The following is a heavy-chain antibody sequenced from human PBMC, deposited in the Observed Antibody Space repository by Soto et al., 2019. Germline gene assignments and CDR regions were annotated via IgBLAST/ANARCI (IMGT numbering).Heavy chain of an antibody. J-gene: IGHJ4*02. CDR2: IYYSGST. V-gene: IGHV4-61*01. CDR1: GGSVSSGSYY. CDR3: ARGSVVTIFGVVTPIDY. Sequence: SETLSLTCTVSGGSVSSGSYYWSWIRQPPGKGPEWIGYIYYSGSTNYNPSLKSRVTISVDTSKNQFSLKLSSVTAADTAVYYCARGSVVTIFGVVTPIDYWGQGTLVTVSS. D-gene: IGHD3-3*01.